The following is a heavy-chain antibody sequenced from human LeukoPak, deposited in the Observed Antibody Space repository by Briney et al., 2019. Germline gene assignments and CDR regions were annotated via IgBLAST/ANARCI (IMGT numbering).Heavy chain of an antibody. D-gene: IGHD2-15*01. V-gene: IGHV3-30*04. CDR3: AGYCSGGSCLTDY. Sequence: PGRSLRLSCAASGFTFSSYAMHWVRQAPGKGLEWVAVISYDEGNKYYADSVKGRFTISRDNSKNTLYLQMNSLRAEDTAVYYCAGYCSGGSCLTDYWGQGTLVTVSS. CDR2: ISYDEGNK. J-gene: IGHJ4*02. CDR1: GFTFSSYA.